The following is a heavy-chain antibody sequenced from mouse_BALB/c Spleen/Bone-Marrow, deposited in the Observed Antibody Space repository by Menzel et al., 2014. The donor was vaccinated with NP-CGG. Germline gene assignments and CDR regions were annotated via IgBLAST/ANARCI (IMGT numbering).Heavy chain of an antibody. CDR3: ATYEGGTLDY. D-gene: IGHD3-3*01. J-gene: IGHJ2*01. V-gene: IGHV3-8*02. CDR2: ISYSGST. Sequence: EVKLMESGPSLVKPSQTLSLTCSVTGDSITSGYWHWIRKFPGNKLEFMGYISYSGSTYYNPSLKSRITITRDTSKTQYYQQLNSVTTEDTATEYCATYEGGTLDYWGQGTTLTVSS. CDR1: GDSITSGY.